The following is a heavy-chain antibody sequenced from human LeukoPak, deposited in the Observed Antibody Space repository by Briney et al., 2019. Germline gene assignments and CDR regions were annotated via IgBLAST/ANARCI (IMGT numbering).Heavy chain of an antibody. CDR3: ARETTVGTGGEYYFDY. Sequence: GGSLRLSCAASGFTFSIYAMSWVRQAPGKGLEWVSGISGSGGSTYYADSVKGRFTISRHNSKNTLYLQMNSLRAEDTAVYYCARETTVGTGGEYYFDYWGQGTLVTVSS. D-gene: IGHD4-17*01. V-gene: IGHV3-23*01. J-gene: IGHJ4*02. CDR2: ISGSGGST. CDR1: GFTFSIYA.